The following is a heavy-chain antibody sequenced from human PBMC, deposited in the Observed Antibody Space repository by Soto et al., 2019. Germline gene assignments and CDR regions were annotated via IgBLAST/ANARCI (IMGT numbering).Heavy chain of an antibody. D-gene: IGHD1-26*01. J-gene: IGHJ4*02. CDR1: GFFFSSYT. V-gene: IGHV3-23*01. CDR3: AKARDQKWVRLPFDY. Sequence: EVQLLESGGGLVQPGGSLRLSCVGSGFFFSSYTMTWVRQAPGKGLEWVSSFSATSENTYYADSVRGRFTISRDNSKNTRFLQMNSLTAEDTAMYYCAKARDQKWVRLPFDYWGQGILVIVSS. CDR2: FSATSENT.